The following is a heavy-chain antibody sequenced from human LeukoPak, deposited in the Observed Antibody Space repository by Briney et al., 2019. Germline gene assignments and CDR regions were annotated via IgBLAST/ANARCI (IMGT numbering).Heavy chain of an antibody. D-gene: IGHD5-18*01. Sequence: GASVKVSCKASGYTFTGYYMHWVRQAPGQGLEWMGWINPNSGGTNYAQKFQGRVTMIRDTSISTAYMELSRLRSDDTAVYYCARDVGYSYGYGYWGQGTLVTVSS. CDR3: ARDVGYSYGYGY. CDR1: GYTFTGYY. J-gene: IGHJ4*02. V-gene: IGHV1-2*02. CDR2: INPNSGGT.